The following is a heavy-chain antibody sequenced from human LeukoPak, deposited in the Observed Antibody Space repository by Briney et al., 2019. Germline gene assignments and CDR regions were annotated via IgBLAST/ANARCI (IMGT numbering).Heavy chain of an antibody. V-gene: IGHV4-38-2*01. D-gene: IGHD6-6*01. CDR2: IYHSGST. CDR3: ASLIPIAARLYDY. CDR1: GYSISSGYY. Sequence: SETLSLTCAVSGYSISSGYYLGWLRQPPGKGLEWIGSIYHSGSTYYNPSLKSRVTISVDTSKNQFSLKLSSVTAADTAVYYCASLIPIAARLYDYWGQGTLVTVSP. J-gene: IGHJ4*02.